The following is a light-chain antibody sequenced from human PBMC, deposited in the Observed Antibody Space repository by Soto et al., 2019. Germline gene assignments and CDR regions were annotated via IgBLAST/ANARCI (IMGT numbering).Light chain of an antibody. CDR1: QSVSSN. CDR3: QQYDYWRT. J-gene: IGKJ1*01. CDR2: RAS. V-gene: IGKV3-15*01. Sequence: EIVMTQSPATLSVSPGERATLSCRASQSVSSNLAWYQQKPGQPPRLLIHRASIRAAGTPARFSGSGSETEFALTISSLQSDDSAVYYCQQYDYWRTFGQGTKVEFK.